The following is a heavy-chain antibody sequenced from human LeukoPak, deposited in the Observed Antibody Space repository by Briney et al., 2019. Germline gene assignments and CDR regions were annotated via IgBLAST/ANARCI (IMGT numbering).Heavy chain of an antibody. Sequence: SETLSLTCAVYGGSSSGYYWSWIRQPPGKGLEWIGEINHSGSTNYNPSLKSRVTISVDTSKNQFSLKLSSVTAADTAVYYCARLTTTVVPAAIGINWFDPWGQGTLVTVSS. CDR2: INHSGST. CDR1: GGSSSGYY. D-gene: IGHD2-2*02. CDR3: ARLTTTVVPAAIGINWFDP. V-gene: IGHV4-34*01. J-gene: IGHJ5*02.